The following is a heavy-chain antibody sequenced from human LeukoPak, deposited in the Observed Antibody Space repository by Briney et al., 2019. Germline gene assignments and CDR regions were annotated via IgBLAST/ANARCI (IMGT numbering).Heavy chain of an antibody. CDR2: IYYSGST. D-gene: IGHD3-16*02. CDR3: ARDLPRYDYVWGSYHLNAFDI. Sequence: PSETLSLTCTVSVGSLSSYYWSWVRQPPGKGLEWIGYIYYSGSTNYKPSLKSRVTISVDTSKNQFSLKLSSVTAADTAVYYCARDLPRYDYVWGSYHLNAFDIWGQGTMVTVSS. CDR1: VGSLSSYY. V-gene: IGHV4-59*01. J-gene: IGHJ3*02.